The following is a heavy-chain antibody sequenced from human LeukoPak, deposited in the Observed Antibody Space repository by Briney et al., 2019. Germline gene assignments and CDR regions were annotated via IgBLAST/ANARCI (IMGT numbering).Heavy chain of an antibody. Sequence: GGSLRPSCAASGFTFSSYAMHWVRQAPGKGLEWVAVISYDGSNKYYADSVKGRFTISRDNSKNTLYLQMNSLRAEDTAVYYCAKDLGYYYDSSGCDYWGQGTLVTVSS. CDR1: GFTFSSYA. CDR2: ISYDGSNK. V-gene: IGHV3-30-3*01. D-gene: IGHD3-22*01. J-gene: IGHJ4*02. CDR3: AKDLGYYYDSSGCDY.